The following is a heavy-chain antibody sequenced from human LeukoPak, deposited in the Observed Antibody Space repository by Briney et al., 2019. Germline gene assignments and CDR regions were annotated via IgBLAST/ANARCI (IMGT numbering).Heavy chain of an antibody. J-gene: IGHJ4*02. Sequence: GGSLRLSCAASGFAFSSYAMSWVRQAPGKGLEWVSAISGGGGSTYYADSVKGRFTISRDNSKNTLYLQMNSLRAEDTAVYYCAKGHYSGSYFYLDYWGQGTLATVSS. CDR2: ISGGGGST. D-gene: IGHD1-26*01. CDR3: AKGHYSGSYFYLDY. V-gene: IGHV3-23*01. CDR1: GFAFSSYA.